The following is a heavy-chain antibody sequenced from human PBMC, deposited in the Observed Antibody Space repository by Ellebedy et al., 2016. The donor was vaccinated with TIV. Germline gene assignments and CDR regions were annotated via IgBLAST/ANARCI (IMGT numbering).Heavy chain of an antibody. CDR2: IWYDGSNK. J-gene: IGHJ3*02. CDR3: AREGSFCSGGSCHSTNDAFDI. V-gene: IGHV3-33*01. D-gene: IGHD2-15*01. Sequence: PGGSLRLSCVASGFTFSIYGIHWVRQAPGKGLEWVAAIWYDGSNKYYADSVEGRFTISRDNSKNTLYLQMSSLRAEDTAIYYCAREGSFCSGGSCHSTNDAFDIWGQGTMVTVSS. CDR1: GFTFSIYG.